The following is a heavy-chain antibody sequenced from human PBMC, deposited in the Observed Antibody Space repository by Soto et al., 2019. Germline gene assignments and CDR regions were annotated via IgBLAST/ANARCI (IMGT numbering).Heavy chain of an antibody. J-gene: IGHJ5*02. CDR3: ARHFYDFWSGYFGSFRSSITGENWFDP. V-gene: IGHV4-39*01. Sequence: QLQLQESGPGLGKPSGTLSLTCTVSGGSISSSSYYWGWIRQPPGKGLEWIGIIYYSGGTYYNPSLKSRVTISVDTSKNQFSLKLSSVTAADTAVYYCARHFYDFWSGYFGSFRSSITGENWFDPWGQGTLVTVSS. D-gene: IGHD3-3*01. CDR1: GGSISSSSYY. CDR2: IYYSGGT.